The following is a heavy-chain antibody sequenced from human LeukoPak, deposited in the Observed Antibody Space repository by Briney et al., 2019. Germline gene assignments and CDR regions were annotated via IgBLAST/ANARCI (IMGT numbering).Heavy chain of an antibody. CDR3: ARDQTTEMDRFDP. CDR2: INSDGSST. Sequence: GGSLRLSCAASGFTFSSYWMHWVRHAPGKGLVWVSRINSDGSSTSYADSVKGRFTISRDNAKNTLYLQMNSLRAEDTAVYYCARDQTTEMDRFDPWGQGTLVTVSS. D-gene: IGHD4-17*01. CDR1: GFTFSSYW. J-gene: IGHJ5*02. V-gene: IGHV3-74*01.